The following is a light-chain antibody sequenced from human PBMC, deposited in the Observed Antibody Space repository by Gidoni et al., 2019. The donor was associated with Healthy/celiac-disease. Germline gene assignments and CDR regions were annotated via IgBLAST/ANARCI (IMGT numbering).Light chain of an antibody. Sequence: QSVLTQPPSASGTPGQRVNISCSGSSSNIGSNTVNWYQQLPGTAPKLLIYSNNQRPSGVPDRFSGSKSGTSASLGISGLQSEDEADYYCAAWDDSLNGYVFGTGTKVTVL. CDR2: SNN. CDR3: AAWDDSLNGYV. V-gene: IGLV1-44*01. J-gene: IGLJ1*01. CDR1: SSNIGSNT.